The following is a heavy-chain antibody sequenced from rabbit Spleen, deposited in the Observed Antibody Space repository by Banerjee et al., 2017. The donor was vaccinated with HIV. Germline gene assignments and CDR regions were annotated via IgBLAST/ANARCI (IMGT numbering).Heavy chain of an antibody. V-gene: IGHV1S40*01. CDR3: ARGTELMSFNL. Sequence: QSLQESGGGLVKPEGSLAITCTASGFSFNSGTIMCWVRQAPGKGLEWIGCINAFSGGSVYATWAKARFTISKASWTTVTLEMTSLTAADTASYFCARGTELMSFNLWGPGTLVTVS. CDR1: GFSFNSGTI. D-gene: IGHD6-1*01. J-gene: IGHJ4*01. CDR2: INAFSGGS.